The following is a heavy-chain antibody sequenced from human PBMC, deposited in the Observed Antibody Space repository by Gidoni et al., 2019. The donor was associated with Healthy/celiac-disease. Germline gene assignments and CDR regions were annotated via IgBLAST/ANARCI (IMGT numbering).Heavy chain of an antibody. J-gene: IGHJ3*02. CDR1: GFTFSSYA. Sequence: EVQLLESGGGLVQPGGSLRLSCAASGFTFSSYAMSWVRQAPGKGLEWVSAISGSGGSTYYADSVKGRFTISRDNSKNTLYLQMNSLRAEDTAVYYCAKDLYSGSHYVDAFDIWGQGTMVTVSS. V-gene: IGHV3-23*01. CDR3: AKDLYSGSHYVDAFDI. CDR2: ISGSGGST. D-gene: IGHD1-26*01.